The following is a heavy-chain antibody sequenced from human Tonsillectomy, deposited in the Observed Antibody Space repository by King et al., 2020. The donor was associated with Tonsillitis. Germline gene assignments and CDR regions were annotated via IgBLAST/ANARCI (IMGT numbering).Heavy chain of an antibody. V-gene: IGHV3-23*04. CDR3: AKDLLPGYSSGWYEVFAGWFDP. CDR1: GFTFSSYA. D-gene: IGHD6-19*01. CDR2: ISGSGGST. Sequence: VQLVESGGGLVQPGGSLRLSCAASGFTFSSYAMSWVRQAPGKGLEWVSAISGSGGSTYYADSVKGRFTISRDNSKNTLYLQMNSLRAEDTAVYYCAKDLLPGYSSGWYEVFAGWFDPWGQGTLVTVSS. J-gene: IGHJ5*02.